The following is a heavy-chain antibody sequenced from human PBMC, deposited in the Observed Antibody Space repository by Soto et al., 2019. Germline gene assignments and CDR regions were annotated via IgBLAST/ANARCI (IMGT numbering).Heavy chain of an antibody. CDR2: IYSGGST. D-gene: IGHD7-27*01. CDR1: GFTVSSNY. Sequence: EVQLVESGGGLIQPGGSLRLSCAASGFTVSSNYMSWVRQAPGKGLEWVSVIYSGGSTYYADSVKGRFTISRDNSKNTLYLQMNSLRAEDTAVYYCARLIAPLGHDGMDVWGQGTTVTVSS. J-gene: IGHJ6*02. V-gene: IGHV3-53*01. CDR3: ARLIAPLGHDGMDV.